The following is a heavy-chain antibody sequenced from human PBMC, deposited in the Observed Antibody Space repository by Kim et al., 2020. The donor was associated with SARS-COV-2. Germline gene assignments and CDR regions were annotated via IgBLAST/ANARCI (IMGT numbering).Heavy chain of an antibody. CDR1: GGSFSGYY. CDR3: ARAPRYYYGSGSQGKTRIYYYGMDV. J-gene: IGHJ6*02. CDR2: INHSGST. D-gene: IGHD3-10*01. Sequence: SETLSLTCAVYGGSFSGYYWSWIRQPPGKGLEWIGEINHSGSTNYNPSLKSRVTISVDTSKNQFSLKLSSVTAADTAVYYCARAPRYYYGSGSQGKTRIYYYGMDVWGQGTTVTVSS. V-gene: IGHV4-34*01.